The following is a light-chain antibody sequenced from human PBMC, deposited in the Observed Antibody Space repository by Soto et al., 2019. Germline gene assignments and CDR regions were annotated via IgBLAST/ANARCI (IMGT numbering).Light chain of an antibody. Sequence: IQMTQSPSSLSASVGDRVTITCRASQSISSYLNWYQQKPGKAPKLLIYAASSLQSWVPSRFSGSGSGTDFNLTISSLQPEDFATYYCQQSYSTPRAFGGGTKVEIK. CDR2: AAS. CDR1: QSISSY. V-gene: IGKV1-39*01. J-gene: IGKJ4*01. CDR3: QQSYSTPRA.